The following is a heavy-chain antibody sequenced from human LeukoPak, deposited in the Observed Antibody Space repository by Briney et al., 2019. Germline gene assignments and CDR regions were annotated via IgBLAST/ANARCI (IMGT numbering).Heavy chain of an antibody. CDR3: AKDRAARNGMDV. V-gene: IGHV4-4*07. CDR2: IYTSGST. J-gene: IGHJ6*02. CDR1: GGSISSYY. Sequence: PSETLSLTCTVSGGSISSYYWSWIRQPAGKGLEWIGRIYTSGSTNYNPSLKSRVTMSVEPSKNQFSLNLTSVTAADTAVYYCAKDRAARNGMDVWGHGTTVTVSS. D-gene: IGHD6-6*01.